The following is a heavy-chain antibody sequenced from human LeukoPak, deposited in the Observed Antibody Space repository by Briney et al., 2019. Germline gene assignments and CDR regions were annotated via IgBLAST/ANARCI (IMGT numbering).Heavy chain of an antibody. D-gene: IGHD2-2*01. CDR2: ISGSGGST. V-gene: IGHV3-23*01. CDR1: GFTFSSYA. J-gene: IGHJ4*02. CDR3: AKFGILYQLLMGYFDY. Sequence: GRSLRLSCAASGFTFSSYAMSWVCQAPGKGLEWVSAISGSGGSTYYADSVKGRFTISRDNSKNTLYLQMNSLRAEDTAVYYCAKFGILYQLLMGYFDYWGQGTLVTVSS.